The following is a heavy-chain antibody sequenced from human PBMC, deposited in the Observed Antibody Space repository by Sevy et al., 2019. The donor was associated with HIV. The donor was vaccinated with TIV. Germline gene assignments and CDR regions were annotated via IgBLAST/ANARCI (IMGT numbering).Heavy chain of an antibody. Sequence: GGSLRLSCAASGFILNSYAMTWVRQAPGKGLEWVSGISGSGGSTYYADSVKGRFTISRDNSRNTLYLEMNSLRAEDTAVYYCAKGYGSGSPPDYWGQGTLVTVSS. J-gene: IGHJ4*02. V-gene: IGHV3-23*01. D-gene: IGHD3-10*01. CDR3: AKGYGSGSPPDY. CDR2: ISGSGGST. CDR1: GFILNSYA.